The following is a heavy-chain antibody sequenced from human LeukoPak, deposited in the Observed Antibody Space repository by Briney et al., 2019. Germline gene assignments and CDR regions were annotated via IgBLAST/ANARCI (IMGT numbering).Heavy chain of an antibody. V-gene: IGHV3-33*08. CDR2: IWYDGSNK. CDR1: GFTVSSNY. D-gene: IGHD3-3*01. Sequence: GGSLRLSCAASGFTVSSNYMSWVRQAPGKGLEWVAVIWYDGSNKYYADSVKGRFTISRDNSKNTLYLQMNSLRAEDTAVYYCARDPRSRSPDDYYFDYWGQGTLVTVS. J-gene: IGHJ4*02. CDR3: ARDPRSRSPDDYYFDY.